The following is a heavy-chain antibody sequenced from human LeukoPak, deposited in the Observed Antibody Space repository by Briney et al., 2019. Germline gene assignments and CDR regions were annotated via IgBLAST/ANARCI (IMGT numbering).Heavy chain of an antibody. J-gene: IGHJ4*02. CDR2: INSNGGIT. CDR1: GFTFSSYA. CDR3: VKGVAARLDY. D-gene: IGHD6-6*01. V-gene: IGHV3-64D*09. Sequence: GGSLRLSCSASGFTFSSYAMHWVRQAPGKGLEYVSAINSNGGITFYADSMKGRFTISRDDSQNTLYLQMSSLRAEDTAIYYCVKGVAARLDYWGRGTLVTVSS.